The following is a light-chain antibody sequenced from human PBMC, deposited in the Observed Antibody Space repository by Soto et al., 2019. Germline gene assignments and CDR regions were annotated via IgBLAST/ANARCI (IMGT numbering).Light chain of an antibody. V-gene: IGKV2-30*01. CDR1: QSLVYSDWYTY. J-gene: IGKJ5*01. CDR2: KVS. CDR3: FQGPQWLLT. Sequence: DVVMTQSPLSLPVTLGQPASISCSSSQSLVYSDWYTYMNWLQLRPGQAPRRLIYKVSQRDSGDPDKFNVSGSVTDDTLKISRVEADDVGVYYCFQGPQWLLTLGQGTRLEI.